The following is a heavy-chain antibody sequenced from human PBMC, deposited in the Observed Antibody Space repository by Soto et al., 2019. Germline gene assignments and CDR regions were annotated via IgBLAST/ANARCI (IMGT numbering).Heavy chain of an antibody. CDR1: GGSISSYY. CDR2: IYYSGIT. Sequence: QVQVQESGPGLVKPSETLSLTCTVSGGSISSYYWSWIREPPGKGLEWIGYIYYSGITNYSPSLKSRVTISVDTSKNQFSLKLSSVTAADTAVYYCARDSGSGRYSYNYFDPWGQGTLVTVSS. D-gene: IGHD3-10*01. V-gene: IGHV4-59*01. CDR3: ARDSGSGRYSYNYFDP. J-gene: IGHJ5*02.